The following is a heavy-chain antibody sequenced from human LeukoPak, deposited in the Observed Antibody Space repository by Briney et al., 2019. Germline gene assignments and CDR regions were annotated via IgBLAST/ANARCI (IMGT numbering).Heavy chain of an antibody. CDR2: ISGSGGST. CDR1: GFTFSSYA. V-gene: IGHV3-23*01. D-gene: IGHD2-2*01. CDR3: ARDPTIVDKTYDY. J-gene: IGHJ4*02. Sequence: GGSLRLSCAASGFTFSSYAMSWVRQAPGKGLEWVSAISGSGGSTYYADSVKGRFTISRDNAKNSLYLQMNSLRAEDTAVYYCARDPTIVDKTYDYWGQGTLVTVSS.